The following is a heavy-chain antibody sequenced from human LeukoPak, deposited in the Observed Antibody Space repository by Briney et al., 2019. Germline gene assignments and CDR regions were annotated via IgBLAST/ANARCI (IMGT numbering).Heavy chain of an antibody. V-gene: IGHV3-48*03. CDR3: AKAPVTSCRGAFCYPFDY. D-gene: IGHD2-15*01. CDR1: GFTFRSSE. Sequence: AGGSLRLSCAASGFTFRSSEMNWVRQAPGKGLEWVSYISDGGKTKYYADSVKGRFTISRDNARNSLYLQMNSLRAEDTAVYYCAKAPVTSCRGAFCYPFDYWGQGTLVTVSS. J-gene: IGHJ4*02. CDR2: ISDGGKTK.